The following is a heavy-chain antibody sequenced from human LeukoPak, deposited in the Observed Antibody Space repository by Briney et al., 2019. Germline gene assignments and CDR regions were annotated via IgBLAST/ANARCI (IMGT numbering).Heavy chain of an antibody. CDR3: ARGEIVYYGSGSYYNEKFDY. J-gene: IGHJ4*02. Sequence: GGSLRLSCAASGFTFSSYSMNWVRQAPGKGLEWVSSIRSSSSYIYYADSVKGRFTISRDKAKNSLYLQMNGLRAEDTAVYYCARGEIVYYGSGSYYNEKFDYWGQGTLVTVSS. V-gene: IGHV3-21*01. CDR1: GFTFSSYS. D-gene: IGHD3-10*01. CDR2: IRSSSSYI.